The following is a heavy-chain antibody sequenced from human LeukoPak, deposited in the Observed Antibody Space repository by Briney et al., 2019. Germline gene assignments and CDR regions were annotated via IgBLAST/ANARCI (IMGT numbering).Heavy chain of an antibody. CDR2: IYYSGST. D-gene: IGHD3-10*01. Sequence: SETLSLTRTVSGASVSRGGYYWSWLRQPPGKGLEWIGYIYYSGSTNYNPSLKSRVTISVDTSKNQFSLKVSSVTAADTAVYYCARRGGSGRSFDYWGQGTLVTVSS. CDR3: ARRGGSGRSFDY. J-gene: IGHJ4*02. V-gene: IGHV4-61*08. CDR1: GASVSRGGYY.